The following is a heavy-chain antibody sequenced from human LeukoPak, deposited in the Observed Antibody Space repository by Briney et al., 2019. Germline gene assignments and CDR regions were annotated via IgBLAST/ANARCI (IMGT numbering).Heavy chain of an antibody. CDR3: ARLGLQLWFGETCDY. J-gene: IGHJ4*02. V-gene: IGHV4-38-2*01. D-gene: IGHD5-18*01. Sequence: SETLSLTCAVSGYSISSGYYWGWIRQPPGKGLEWIGSIYHSGSTYYNPSLKSRVTISVDTSKNQFSLKLRSVTAADTAVYYCARLGLQLWFGETCDYWGQGTLVTVSS. CDR2: IYHSGST. CDR1: GYSISSGYY.